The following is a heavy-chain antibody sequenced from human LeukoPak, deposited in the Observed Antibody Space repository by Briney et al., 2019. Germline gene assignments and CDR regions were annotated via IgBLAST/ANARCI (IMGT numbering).Heavy chain of an antibody. CDR2: IIPILGIA. V-gene: IGHV1-69*04. CDR3: ARALGLVGATAYFDY. Sequence: GASVKVSCKASGGTFSSYAISWVRQAPGQGLEWVGRIIPILGIANYAQKFQGRVTIPADKSTSTAYMELSSLRSEDTAVYYCARALGLVGATAYFDYWGQGTLVTVSS. CDR1: GGTFSSYA. J-gene: IGHJ4*02. D-gene: IGHD1-26*01.